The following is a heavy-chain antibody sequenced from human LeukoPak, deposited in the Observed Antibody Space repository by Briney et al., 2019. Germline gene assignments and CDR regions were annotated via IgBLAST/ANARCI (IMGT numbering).Heavy chain of an antibody. Sequence: SQTLSLTCAISGDSVSSNSAAWNWLTQSPSRGLEWLGSTYYRSKWYNDYAVSVKSRLTINADTSKNQFSLLLHSVTPEDTAVYYCARQGPTWPFDYWGQGTLVTVSS. CDR3: ARQGPTWPFDY. CDR2: TYYRSKWYN. V-gene: IGHV6-1*01. D-gene: IGHD5-24*01. J-gene: IGHJ4*02. CDR1: GDSVSSNSAA.